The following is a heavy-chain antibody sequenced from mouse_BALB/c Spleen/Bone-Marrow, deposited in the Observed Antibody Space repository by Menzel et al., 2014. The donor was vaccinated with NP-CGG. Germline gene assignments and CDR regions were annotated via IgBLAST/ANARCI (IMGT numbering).Heavy chain of an antibody. CDR3: ARGGDNFAWFAY. Sequence: QVHVKQSGAELVTPGASVKLSCKASGYTFTTYWMHWVKQRPGHGLEWIGQVDPSDGYANYSQMFKGKATLTVDESSSTAYMQLSSLSSEDSAVYYCARGGDNFAWFAYWGQGTLVTVSA. CDR2: VDPSDGYA. J-gene: IGHJ3*01. CDR1: GYTFTTYW. V-gene: IGHV1-69*02. D-gene: IGHD1-3*01.